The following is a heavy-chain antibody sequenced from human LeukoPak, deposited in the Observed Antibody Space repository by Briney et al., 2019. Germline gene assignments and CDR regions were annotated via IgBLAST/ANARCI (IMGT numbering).Heavy chain of an antibody. CDR3: AKGRSSGWYLYQPPLQH. D-gene: IGHD6-19*01. CDR2: ISGSGGST. Sequence: GGSLRLSCAASGFTFSSYAMSWVRQAPGKGLEWVSAISGSGGSTYYADSVKGQFTISRDNSKNTLYLQMNSLRAEDTAVYYCAKGRSSGWYLYQPPLQHWGQGTLVTVSS. J-gene: IGHJ1*01. CDR1: GFTFSSYA. V-gene: IGHV3-23*01.